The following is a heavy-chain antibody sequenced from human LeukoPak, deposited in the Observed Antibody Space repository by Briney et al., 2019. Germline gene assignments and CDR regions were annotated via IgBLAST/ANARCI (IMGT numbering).Heavy chain of an antibody. D-gene: IGHD3-22*01. CDR2: INSDGSST. CDR3: ARANTYYYDSSGYSVDY. Sequence: GGSLRLSCAASGFTFSSYWMHWVRQAPGKGLVWVSRINSDGSSTSYADSVKGRFTISRDNAKNTLYLQMNSLRAEDTAVYYCARANTYYYDSSGYSVDYWGQGTLVTASS. CDR1: GFTFSSYW. J-gene: IGHJ4*02. V-gene: IGHV3-74*01.